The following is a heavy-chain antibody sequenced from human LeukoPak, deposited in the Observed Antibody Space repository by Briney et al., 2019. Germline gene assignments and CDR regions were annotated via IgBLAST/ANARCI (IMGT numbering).Heavy chain of an antibody. CDR2: IKQDGSEK. V-gene: IGHV3-7*01. J-gene: IGHJ4*02. D-gene: IGHD3-3*01. Sequence: GGSLRLSCAASGFTFSNFGVHWVRQAPGKGLEWVANIKQDGSEKYYVDSVKGRFTISRDNAKNSLYLQMNSLRAEDTAVYYCARGRITIFGVVEEFDYWGQGTLVTVSS. CDR3: ARGRITIFGVVEEFDY. CDR1: GFTFSNFG.